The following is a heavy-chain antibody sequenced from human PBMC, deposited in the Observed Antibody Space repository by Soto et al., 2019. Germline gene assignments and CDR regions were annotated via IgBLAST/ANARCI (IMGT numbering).Heavy chain of an antibody. CDR3: ARDVASAGTTWFDT. CDR2: ISAYNGHT. Sequence: QVQLVQSGAEVKKPGASVKVSGKASGYTFASYGISWVRQAPGQGLEWMGWISAYNGHTYYPQKLQGRVTMTTDISTSTAYMELRSLSSVDTAVYYCARDVASAGTTWFDTWGQGTLVTVSS. CDR1: GYTFASYG. V-gene: IGHV1-18*01. D-gene: IGHD6-13*01. J-gene: IGHJ5*02.